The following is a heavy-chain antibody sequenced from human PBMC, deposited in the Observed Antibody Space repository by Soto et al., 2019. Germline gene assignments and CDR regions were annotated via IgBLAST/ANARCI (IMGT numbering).Heavy chain of an antibody. D-gene: IGHD3-3*01. Sequence: QVQLQESGPGLVKPSQTLSLTCTVSGGSISSGDYYWSWIRQPPGKGLEWIGYIYYSGSTYYNPSLKSRVTISVDTSKNQCSLKLSAGTAADTAVYDCAKEPVSITIFGVNGMDVWGQGTTVTVSS. CDR3: AKEPVSITIFGVNGMDV. CDR2: IYYSGST. J-gene: IGHJ6*02. CDR1: GGSISSGDYY. V-gene: IGHV4-30-4*01.